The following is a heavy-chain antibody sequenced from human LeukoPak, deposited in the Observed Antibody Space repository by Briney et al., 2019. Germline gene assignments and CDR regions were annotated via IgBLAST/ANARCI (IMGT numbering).Heavy chain of an antibody. CDR1: GGSFSGYY. D-gene: IGHD1-26*01. Sequence: SETLSLTCAVFGGSFSGYYWNWIRQPPGKGLEWIGQINPSRNTNYNPSLKSRVTISVDTSKNQFSLKLSSVTAADTAVYYCARYRSGSYYTSDAFDIWGQGTMVTVSS. J-gene: IGHJ3*02. CDR2: INPSRNT. CDR3: ARYRSGSYYTSDAFDI. V-gene: IGHV4-34*01.